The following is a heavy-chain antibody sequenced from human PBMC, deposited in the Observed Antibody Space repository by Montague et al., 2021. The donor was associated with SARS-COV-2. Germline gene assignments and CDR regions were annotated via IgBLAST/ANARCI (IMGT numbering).Heavy chain of an antibody. V-gene: IGHV4-38-2*01. Sequence: SETLSLTCSVSGYSISSGYYWGWIRQPPGKGLEWIGNIYHSGGTXYSPSLKSRVTVSVDTSKNQFSLGLSSVTAADTAVYYCARWHYGSGCYPHWGQGTLVTVSS. CDR1: GYSISSGYY. CDR3: ARWHYGSGCYPH. J-gene: IGHJ4*02. CDR2: IYHSGGT. D-gene: IGHD3-10*01.